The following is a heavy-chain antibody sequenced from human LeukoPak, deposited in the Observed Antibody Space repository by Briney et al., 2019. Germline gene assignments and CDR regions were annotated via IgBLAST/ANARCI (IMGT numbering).Heavy chain of an antibody. D-gene: IGHD3-16*01. Sequence: GGSLRLSCGASGFTFSRFAMNWVRQAPGKGLEWISYISSSGSIIYYADSMKGRFNVSRDNAKNSLYLQINSLSAKDTAVYYCARDPISYYYYMDVWGKGTSVFVSS. CDR1: GFTFSRFA. V-gene: IGHV3-48*01. J-gene: IGHJ6*03. CDR2: ISSSGSII. CDR3: ARDPISYYYYMDV.